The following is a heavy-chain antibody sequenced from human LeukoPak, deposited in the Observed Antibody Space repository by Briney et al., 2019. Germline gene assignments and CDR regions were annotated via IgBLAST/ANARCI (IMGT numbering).Heavy chain of an antibody. J-gene: IGHJ4*02. CDR1: GGSISSSNW. CDR2: IYHSGST. CDR3: ARASGGYCSSTSCSPFDY. V-gene: IGHV4-4*02. D-gene: IGHD2-2*01. Sequence: PSGTLSLTCAVSGGSISSSNWWSWVRQPPGKGLEWIGEIYHSGSTNYNPSLKSRVTISVDKSKNQFSLKLSSVTAADTAVYYCARASGGYCSSTSCSPFDYWGQGTLVTVSS.